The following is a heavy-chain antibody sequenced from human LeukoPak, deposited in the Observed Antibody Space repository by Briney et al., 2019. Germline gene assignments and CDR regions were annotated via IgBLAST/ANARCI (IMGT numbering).Heavy chain of an antibody. D-gene: IGHD3-22*01. Sequence: SETLSLTCTVSGGSISSSSYYWGWIRQPPGKGLEWIGSIYYSGSTYYNPSLKSRVTISVDTSKNQFSLKLSSVTAADTAVYYCARLRRDSSGYPLYYHYYYMDVWGKGTTVTVSS. CDR3: ARLRRDSSGYPLYYHYYYMDV. J-gene: IGHJ6*03. CDR2: IYYSGST. CDR1: GGSISSSSYY. V-gene: IGHV4-39*01.